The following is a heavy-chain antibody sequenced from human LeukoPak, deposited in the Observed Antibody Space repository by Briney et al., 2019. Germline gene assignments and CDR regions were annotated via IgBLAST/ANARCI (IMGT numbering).Heavy chain of an antibody. J-gene: IGHJ4*02. Sequence: SETLSLTCTVSGGSISSGTISRYYWSWVRQPAGKGLEWIGRIYTSGTTNYNPSLKSRVTMSVDTSKNQFSLALNPVTAADTAVYYCARGAPSDYWGQGTLATVSS. CDR1: GGSISSGTISRYY. CDR3: ARGAPSDY. CDR2: IYTSGTT. V-gene: IGHV4-4*07.